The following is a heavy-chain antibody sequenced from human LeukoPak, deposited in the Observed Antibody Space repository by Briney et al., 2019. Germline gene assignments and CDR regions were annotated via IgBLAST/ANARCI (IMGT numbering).Heavy chain of an antibody. D-gene: IGHD3-10*01. Sequence: SETLSLTCTVSGGSISSSSYYWGWIRQPPGKGLEWIGSIYYSGSTYYNPSLKSRVTISVDTSKNQFSLKLSSVTAADTAVYYCATEAGGYYYGSGRNWFDPWGQGTLVTVSS. CDR2: IYYSGST. CDR3: ATEAGGYYYGSGRNWFDP. J-gene: IGHJ5*02. CDR1: GGSISSSSYY. V-gene: IGHV4-39*07.